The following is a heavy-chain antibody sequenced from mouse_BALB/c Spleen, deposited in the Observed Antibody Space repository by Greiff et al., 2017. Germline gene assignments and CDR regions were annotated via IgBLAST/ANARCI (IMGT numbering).Heavy chain of an antibody. CDR2: IRNNANGDTT. CDR3: ARGDYRDDCYAMDY. D-gene: IGHD2-14*01. J-gene: IGHJ4*01. CDR1: GFTFTDYY. V-gene: IGHV7-3*02. Sequence: EVKLMESGGGLVQPGGSLRLSCATSGFTFTDYYMSWVRQPPGKALEWLGFIRNNANGDTTEYSASVKGRFTISRENSQSILYLQMNTLRAEDSATYDCARGDYRDDCYAMDYWGQGTSVTVSS.